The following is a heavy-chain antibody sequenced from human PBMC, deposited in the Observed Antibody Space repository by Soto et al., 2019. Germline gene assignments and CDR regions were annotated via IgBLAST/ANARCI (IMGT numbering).Heavy chain of an antibody. CDR2: IYHSGST. CDR1: GGSISSGGYS. D-gene: IGHD1-26*01. CDR3: ARAVVVGATALDY. J-gene: IGHJ4*02. V-gene: IGHV4-30-2*01. Sequence: QLQLQESGSGLVKPSQTLSLTCAVSGGSISSGGYSWSWIRQPPGKGVEWIGYIYHSGSTYYTPSLKSRVTICVHRSKNQFSLKLSSVTAADTAVYYCARAVVVGATALDYWDQGTMVTVSS.